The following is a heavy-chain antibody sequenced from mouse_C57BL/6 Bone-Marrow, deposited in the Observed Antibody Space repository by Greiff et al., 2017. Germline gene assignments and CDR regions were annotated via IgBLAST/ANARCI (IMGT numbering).Heavy chain of an antibody. CDR2: INPSSGYT. CDR3: ARFPAYSNPAWFAY. J-gene: IGHJ3*01. D-gene: IGHD2-5*01. Sequence: VKLVESGAELARPGASVKMSCKASGYTFTSYTMHWVKQRPGQGLEWIGYINPSSGYTKYNQKFKDKATLTADKSSSTAYMQLSSLTSEDSAVYYCARFPAYSNPAWFAYGGQGTLVTVSA. V-gene: IGHV1-4*01. CDR1: GYTFTSYT.